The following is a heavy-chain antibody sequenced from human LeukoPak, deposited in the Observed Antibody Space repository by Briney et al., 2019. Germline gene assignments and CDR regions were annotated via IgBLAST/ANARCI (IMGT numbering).Heavy chain of an antibody. Sequence: GGSLRLSCTASGFTFGDYAMSWFRQAPGKGLEWVANIKQDGSEKYYVDSVKGRFTISRDNAKNSLYLQMNSLRAEDTAVYYCAGRRYCSSTSCLHWGQGTLVTVSS. CDR2: IKQDGSEK. V-gene: IGHV3-7*01. CDR3: AGRRYCSSTSCLH. CDR1: GFTFGDYA. D-gene: IGHD2-2*01. J-gene: IGHJ4*02.